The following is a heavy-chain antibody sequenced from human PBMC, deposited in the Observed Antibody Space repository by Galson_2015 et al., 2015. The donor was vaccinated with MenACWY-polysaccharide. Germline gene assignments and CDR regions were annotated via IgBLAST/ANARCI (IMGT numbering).Heavy chain of an antibody. CDR3: ARDGYDSSGYYRY. CDR1: GASIGSGDDYY. Sequence: TLSLTCTVSGASIGSGDDYYWTCIRQRPGKGLEWIGYIYYSGSTYYNPSLKSRVIISQDTSKNQFSLNLSSVTAADTAVYYCARDGYDSSGYYRYWGQGTLVTVSS. J-gene: IGHJ4*02. D-gene: IGHD3-22*01. CDR2: IYYSGST. V-gene: IGHV4-31*03.